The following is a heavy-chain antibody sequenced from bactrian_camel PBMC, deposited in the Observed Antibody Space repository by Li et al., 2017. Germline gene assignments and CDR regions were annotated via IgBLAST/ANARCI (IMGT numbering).Heavy chain of an antibody. Sequence: DVQLVESGGGSVQVGGSLRLSCEASGYTSSNVYQGWCMGWFRQAPGKEREGVAAIDSDGRTGYVASVKGRFTISRDNAKNPLYLQMNSLKPEDTAVYYCAVESIFASGSTCSLDGRSIMDDWAYWGQGTQVTVS. CDR1: GYTSSNVYQGWC. D-gene: IGHD1*01. CDR3: AVESIFASGSTCSLDGRSIMDDWAY. CDR2: IDSDGRT. V-gene: IGHV3S42*01. J-gene: IGHJ4*01.